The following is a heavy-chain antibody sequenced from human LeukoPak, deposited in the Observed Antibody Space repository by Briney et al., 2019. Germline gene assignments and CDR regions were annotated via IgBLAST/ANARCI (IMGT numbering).Heavy chain of an antibody. J-gene: IGHJ3*02. D-gene: IGHD4-17*01. CDR1: GFTFSTYY. CDR2: IVNDGSTT. Sequence: GGSLRLSCAASGFTFSTYYMHWVRQAPGKGLVWVSRIVNDGSTTTYAGSVEGRFTISRDNAKNTLFLQMNSLRVEDTAVYHCARESSDYGDYDAFDIWGRGTMVTVSS. V-gene: IGHV3-74*01. CDR3: ARESSDYGDYDAFDI.